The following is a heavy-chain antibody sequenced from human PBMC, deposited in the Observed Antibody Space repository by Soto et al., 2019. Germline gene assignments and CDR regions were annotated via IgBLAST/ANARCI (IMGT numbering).Heavy chain of an antibody. CDR3: ARHGIVVVPDARYYFDY. CDR1: VGSISSSCYY. D-gene: IGHD2-2*01. Sequence: SETLSLTCTVYVGSISSSCYYWGWLRQPPGKGLAWIGSIYYSWSTYYNTSLKSRVTISVDTSKNQFSLKLSSVTAADTAVYYCARHGIVVVPDARYYFDYWGQGTLVTVSS. CDR2: IYYSWST. J-gene: IGHJ4*02. V-gene: IGHV4-39*01.